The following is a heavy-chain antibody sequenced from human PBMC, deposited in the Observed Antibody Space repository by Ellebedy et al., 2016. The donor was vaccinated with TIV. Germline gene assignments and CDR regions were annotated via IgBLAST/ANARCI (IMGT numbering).Heavy chain of an antibody. J-gene: IGHJ5*02. V-gene: IGHV3-30*02. CDR3: AKGLCIAAPNWFDP. Sequence: GESLKISCAASGFTFNDFTMHWVRQAPGKGLEWLTSIRHDGLDKYYADSVKGRFTISRDNSRSTLYLHMSTLRAEDTAVYYCAKGLCIAAPNWFDPWGQGTLVTVSS. CDR1: GFTFNDFT. D-gene: IGHD6-6*01. CDR2: IRHDGLDK.